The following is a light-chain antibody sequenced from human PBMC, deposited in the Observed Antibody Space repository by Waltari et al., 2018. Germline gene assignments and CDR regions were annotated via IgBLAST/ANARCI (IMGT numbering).Light chain of an antibody. CDR3: QQYDNYWT. J-gene: IGKJ1*01. CDR2: KAS. V-gene: IGKV1-5*03. Sequence: DIQMTQSPSTMSASVGDRVTITCRASQSITNWLAWYQQKPGKAPKLLIYKASNLESGVTSRFSGSGSETEFTLTISSLQPDDFATYYCQQYDNYWTFGQGTKVEIK. CDR1: QSITNW.